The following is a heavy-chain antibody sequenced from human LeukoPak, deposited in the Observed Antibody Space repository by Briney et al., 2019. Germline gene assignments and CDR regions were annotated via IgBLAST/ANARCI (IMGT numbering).Heavy chain of an antibody. CDR1: GFTFNTYG. J-gene: IGHJ6*04. V-gene: IGHV3-48*03. CDR2: ISSSGSTI. CDR3: AELGITMIGGV. D-gene: IGHD3-10*02. Sequence: GGSLRLSCAASGFTFNTYGMNWVRQAPGKGLEWVSYISSSGSTIYYADSVKGRFTISRDNAKNSLYLQMNSLRAEDTAVYYCAELGITMIGGVWGKGTTVTISS.